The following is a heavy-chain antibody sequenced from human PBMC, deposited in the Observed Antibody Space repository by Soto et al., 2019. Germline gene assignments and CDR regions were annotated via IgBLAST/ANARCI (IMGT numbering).Heavy chain of an antibody. V-gene: IGHV4-61*01. CDR3: ARDRVTPAYTFEF. J-gene: IGHJ4*02. D-gene: IGHD3-16*01. CDR2: IYFSGST. Sequence: SETLSLTCNVSGASVSSGSHYWSWIRQPPGKGLEWIGHIYFSGSTKYNPSLKSRVTISVGMSKNQFSLRVISVTAADTAVYYCARDRVTPAYTFEFWGQGTLVTVSS. CDR1: GASVSSGSHY.